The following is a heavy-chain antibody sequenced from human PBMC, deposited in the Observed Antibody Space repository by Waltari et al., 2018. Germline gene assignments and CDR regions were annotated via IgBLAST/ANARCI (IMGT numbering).Heavy chain of an antibody. CDR3: ARDWKAGSLVLTLYAFDI. CDR2: SIPSFGTA. V-gene: IGHV1-69*06. CDR1: GGTFSSYA. J-gene: IGHJ3*02. D-gene: IGHD6-13*01. Sequence: QVQLVQSGAEVKKPGSSVKVSCKASGGTFSSYAISWVRQAPGPGLEWMGRSIPSFGTANYAQKYQGRVTSTADKSTSTAYMELSSLRSEDTAVYYCARDWKAGSLVLTLYAFDIWGQGTMVTVSS.